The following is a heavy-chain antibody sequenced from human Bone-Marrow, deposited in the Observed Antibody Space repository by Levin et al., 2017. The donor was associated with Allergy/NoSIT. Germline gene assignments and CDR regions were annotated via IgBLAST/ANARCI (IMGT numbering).Heavy chain of an antibody. D-gene: IGHD6-19*01. CDR1: GYTFTSYS. CDR2: INTGNGNT. V-gene: IGHV1-3*04. J-gene: IGHJ4*02. Sequence: GESLKISCKASGYTFTSYSMHWVRQAPGQRLEWMGWINTGNGNTKYSQKFQGRVTITRDTSASTAYMGLSSLISEDTAVYFCARRIAVAGADVFDFWGQGTLVTVSS. CDR3: ARRIAVAGADVFDF.